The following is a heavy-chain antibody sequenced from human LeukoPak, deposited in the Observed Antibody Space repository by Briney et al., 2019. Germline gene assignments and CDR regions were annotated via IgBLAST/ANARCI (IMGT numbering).Heavy chain of an antibody. J-gene: IGHJ4*02. Sequence: TGGSLRLSCAASGFTFSSSDMNWVRQAPGKGLEWVSYISSGGSTIYYADSVKGRFTISRDNAKNSLYLQRSSLRAEDTAVYYCARLTVTRYFDYWGQGTLVTVSS. V-gene: IGHV3-48*03. CDR2: ISSGGSTI. CDR3: ARLTVTRYFDY. D-gene: IGHD4-17*01. CDR1: GFTFSSSD.